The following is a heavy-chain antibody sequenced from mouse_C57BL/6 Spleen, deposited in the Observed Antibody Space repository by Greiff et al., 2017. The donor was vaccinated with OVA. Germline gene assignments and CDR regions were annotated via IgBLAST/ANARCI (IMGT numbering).Heavy chain of an antibody. CDR1: GYAFSSSW. D-gene: IGHD2-14*01. CDR2: IYPGDGDT. Sequence: VKLMESGPELVKPGASVKISCKASGYAFSSSWMNWVKQRPGKGLEWIGRIYPGDGDTNYNGKFKGKATLTADKSSSTAYMQLSSLTSEDSAVYFCARRGTHGDFDYWGQGTTLTVSS. CDR3: ARRGTHGDFDY. J-gene: IGHJ2*01. V-gene: IGHV1-82*01.